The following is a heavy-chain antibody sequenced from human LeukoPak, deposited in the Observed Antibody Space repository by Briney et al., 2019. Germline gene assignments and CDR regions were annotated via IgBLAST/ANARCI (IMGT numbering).Heavy chain of an antibody. CDR1: GFTVSSNY. CDR2: IYSGGST. CDR3: ARYSSSWYSPFDY. Sequence: GGSLRLSCAASGFTVSSNYMSWVRQAPGKGLEWVSVIYSGGSTYYADSVKGRFTTSRDNSKNTLYLQMNNLRAEDTAVYYCARYSSSWYSPFDYWGQGTLVTVSS. J-gene: IGHJ4*02. V-gene: IGHV3-53*01. D-gene: IGHD6-13*01.